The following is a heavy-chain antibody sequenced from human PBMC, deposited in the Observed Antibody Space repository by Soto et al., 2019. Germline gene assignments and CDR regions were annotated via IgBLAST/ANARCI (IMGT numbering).Heavy chain of an antibody. Sequence: ASVKVSCKASGYTFAGYYMHWVRQAPGQGLEWMGWINPNSGGTNYAQKFQGWVTMTRDTSISTAYMELSRLRSDDTAVYYCARGYYDSSVYFYCATYYYYCMDAWGQGLTVSVSS. CDR2: INPNSGGT. CDR1: GYTFAGYY. V-gene: IGHV1-2*04. J-gene: IGHJ6*02. CDR3: ARGYYDSSVYFYCATYYYYCMDA. D-gene: IGHD3-22*01.